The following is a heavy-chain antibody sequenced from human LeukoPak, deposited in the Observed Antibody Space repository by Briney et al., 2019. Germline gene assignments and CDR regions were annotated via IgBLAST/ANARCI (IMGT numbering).Heavy chain of an antibody. V-gene: IGHV3-43*02. CDR2: ISVDAGST. CDR1: GFTFDDYA. J-gene: IGHJ4*02. D-gene: IGHD5-24*01. CDR3: AKDIYRGLDMATRPDY. Sequence: PGGSLRLSCAASGFTFDDYAMHWVRQAPGKGLEWVSLISVDAGSTYYADSVKGRFTISRDDSKNSLYLQMNSLRTEDTAFYYCAKDIYRGLDMATRPDYWGQGTLVTVSS.